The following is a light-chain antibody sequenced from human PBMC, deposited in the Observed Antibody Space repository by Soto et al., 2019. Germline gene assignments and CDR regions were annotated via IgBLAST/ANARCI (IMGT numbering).Light chain of an antibody. V-gene: IGKV1-5*01. J-gene: IGKJ1*01. CDR1: QSISSW. CDR2: DAS. Sequence: DIQMTQSPSTLSASVGDRVTITCRASQSISSWLAWYQQKPGKAPKLLIYDASSLESGVPSSFSGIGSGTQFTLTISSLQPDDFATYYCQQYYNYPLTFGQGTKVDIK. CDR3: QQYYNYPLT.